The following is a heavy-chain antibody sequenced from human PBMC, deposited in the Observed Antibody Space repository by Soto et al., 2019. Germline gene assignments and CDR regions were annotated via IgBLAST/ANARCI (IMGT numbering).Heavy chain of an antibody. CDR2: VNPIVSMS. V-gene: IGHV1-69*02. Sequence: QVQLVQSGAEVKRPGSSVKVSCTASGDTFNFYSINWLRQAPGLGLEWMGRVNPIVSMSNYAQNFQGRVTMTADTSTNTAYMEISSLSAEDTAIYYCASSYGSGYRAFDYWGQGALVTVSS. J-gene: IGHJ4*02. CDR3: ASSYGSGYRAFDY. D-gene: IGHD3-10*01. CDR1: GDTFNFYS.